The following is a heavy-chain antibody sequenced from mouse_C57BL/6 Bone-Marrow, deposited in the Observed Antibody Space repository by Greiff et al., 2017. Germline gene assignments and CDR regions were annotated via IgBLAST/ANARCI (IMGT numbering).Heavy chain of an antibody. CDR2: IYPRSGNT. CDR3: ARGDYYAMDY. Sequence: QVQLLQSGAELARPGASVKLSCKASGYTFTSYGISWVKQRTGQGLEWIGEIYPRSGNTYYNEKFKGKGTLTPDKSSSTAYLELRSLTSEDSAVYFCARGDYYAMDYWGQGTSGTVSS. J-gene: IGHJ4*01. CDR1: GYTFTSYG. V-gene: IGHV1-81*01.